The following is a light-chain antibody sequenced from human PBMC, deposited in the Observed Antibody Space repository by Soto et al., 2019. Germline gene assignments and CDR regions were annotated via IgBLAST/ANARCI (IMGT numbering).Light chain of an antibody. CDR2: DVS. V-gene: IGLV2-14*01. CDR1: SSDVGGYNY. J-gene: IGLJ1*01. CDR3: SSYTSCSILDNV. Sequence: QSVLTQPASVSGSPGQSITISCTGTSSDVGGYNYVPWYQQHPGKAPKLMIYDVSNRPSGVSNRFSGSKSGNTASLTISGLQAEDEADYYCSSYTSCSILDNVFGTGTMVTVL.